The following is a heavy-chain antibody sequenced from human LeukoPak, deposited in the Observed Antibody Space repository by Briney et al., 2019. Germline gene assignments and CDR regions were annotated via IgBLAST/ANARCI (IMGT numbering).Heavy chain of an antibody. D-gene: IGHD3-10*01. Sequence: SETLSLTCTVSGGSISSSSYYWGWIRQPPGKGLEWIGSIYYSGSTYYNPSLKSRVTISVDTSNNQFSLKLSSVTAADTAVYYCARTPVWGSGSYFDLWGRGTLVTVSS. V-gene: IGHV4-39*01. CDR3: ARTPVWGSGSYFDL. CDR2: IYYSGST. J-gene: IGHJ2*01. CDR1: GGSISSSSYY.